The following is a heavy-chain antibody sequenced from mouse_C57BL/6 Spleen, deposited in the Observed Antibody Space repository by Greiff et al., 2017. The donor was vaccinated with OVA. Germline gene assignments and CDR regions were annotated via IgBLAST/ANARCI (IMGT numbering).Heavy chain of an antibody. CDR3: ARDWHYSSNPFAY. CDR1: GYTFTSYW. Sequence: QVQLQQPGAELVRPGSSVKLSCKASGYTFTSYWMHWVKQRPVQGLEWIGNIDPSDSDTHYNQKFTDKATLTVDKSSSTAYLQLSSLTSEDSAVYYCARDWHYSSNPFAYWGQGTLVTVSA. J-gene: IGHJ3*01. CDR2: IDPSDSDT. D-gene: IGHD1-1*01. V-gene: IGHV1-52*01.